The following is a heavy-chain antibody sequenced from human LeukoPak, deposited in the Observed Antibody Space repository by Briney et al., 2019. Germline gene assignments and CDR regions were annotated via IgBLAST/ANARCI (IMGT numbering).Heavy chain of an antibody. CDR3: ARPSTVTTNYYYYYGMDV. V-gene: IGHV1-69*02. Sequence: SVKVSCKASGGTFSSYTISWVRQAPGQGLEWMGRIIPILGIANYAQKFRGRVTITADKSTSTAYMELSSLRSEDTAVYYCARPSTVTTNYYYYYGMDVWGQGTTVTVSS. CDR1: GGTFSSYT. D-gene: IGHD4-17*01. J-gene: IGHJ6*02. CDR2: IIPILGIA.